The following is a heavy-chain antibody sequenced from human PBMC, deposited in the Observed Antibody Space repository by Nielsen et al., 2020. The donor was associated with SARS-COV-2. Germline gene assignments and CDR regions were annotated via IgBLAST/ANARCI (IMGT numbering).Heavy chain of an antibody. V-gene: IGHV4-59*01. Sequence: SETLSLTCTVSGGSISRYYWSWIRQPPGKGLEWIGSIHDSGTTNYSPSLKSRVSISLDTPKNQFSLNLNSVTAADTAVYFCARDYYGDYLDGFDIWGQGTVVAVSS. CDR1: GGSISRYY. CDR2: IHDSGTT. D-gene: IGHD4-17*01. CDR3: ARDYYGDYLDGFDI. J-gene: IGHJ3*02.